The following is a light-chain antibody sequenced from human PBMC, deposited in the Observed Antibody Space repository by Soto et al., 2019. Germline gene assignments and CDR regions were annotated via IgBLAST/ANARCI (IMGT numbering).Light chain of an antibody. CDR2: QIS. V-gene: IGLV2-14*01. CDR1: SSDVGGYPY. CDR3: SSYSSSTTRV. Sequence: QSALTQPASVSGSPGQSITISCTGTSSDVGGYPYVSWYQQHPGKAPKLMIYQISNRPSGISHRFSRSKSGKTPSLTISGVQTDDEADYYCSSYSSSTTRVFGGGTALTLL. J-gene: IGLJ3*02.